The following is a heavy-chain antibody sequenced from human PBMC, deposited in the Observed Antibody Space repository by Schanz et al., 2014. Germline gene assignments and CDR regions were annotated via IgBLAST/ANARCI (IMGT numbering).Heavy chain of an antibody. J-gene: IGHJ5*02. CDR3: ARHGGYYDVLNSFDI. Sequence: QLQLQESGPGLVKPSETLSLTCTVSGGSISSGESYWGWIRQSPEEGLQYIGSVYFSGTTAYSPSPKGRVPISVDPSKNQFSLMLTSVTAADTAVYFCARHGGYYDVLNSFDIWGQGTLVTVSS. V-gene: IGHV4-39*01. D-gene: IGHD3-16*01. CDR2: VYFSGTT. CDR1: GGSISSGESY.